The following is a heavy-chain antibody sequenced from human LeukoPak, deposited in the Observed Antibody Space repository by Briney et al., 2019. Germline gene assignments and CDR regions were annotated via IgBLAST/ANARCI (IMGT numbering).Heavy chain of an antibody. D-gene: IGHD6-13*01. J-gene: IGHJ5*02. CDR2: INPNSGGT. CDR1: GYTFTGYY. Sequence: ASVKVSCKASGYTFTGYYMHWVRQAPGQGLEWMGWINPNSGGTNYAQKFQGRVTMTRDTSISTAYMELSRLRSEDTAVYYCARDPSWYDSPWGQGTLVTVSS. CDR3: ARDPSWYDSP. V-gene: IGHV1-2*02.